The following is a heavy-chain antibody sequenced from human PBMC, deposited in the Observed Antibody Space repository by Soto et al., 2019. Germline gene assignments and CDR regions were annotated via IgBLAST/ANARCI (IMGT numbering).Heavy chain of an antibody. Sequence: GSSVKVSCKASGYTFTSYAMHWVRQAPGQRLEWMGWINAGNGNTKYSQKFQGRVTITRDTSASTAYMELSSLRSEDTAVYYCASSDSGYDPFDYWGQGTLVTVSS. CDR2: INAGNGNT. J-gene: IGHJ4*02. CDR1: GYTFTSYA. V-gene: IGHV1-3*01. D-gene: IGHD5-12*01. CDR3: ASSDSGYDPFDY.